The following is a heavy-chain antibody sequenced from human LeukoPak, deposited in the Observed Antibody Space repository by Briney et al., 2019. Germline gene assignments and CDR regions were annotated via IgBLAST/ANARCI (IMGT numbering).Heavy chain of an antibody. CDR1: GFTFSSYA. D-gene: IGHD2-15*01. CDR2: ISSSGSTI. V-gene: IGHV3-48*03. Sequence: PGGSLRLSCAASGFTFSSYAMNWVRQAPGKGLEWVSYISSSGSTIYYADSVKGRFTISRDNAKNSLYLQMNSLRAEDTAVYYCARDTPRSCYDYWGQGTLVTVSS. J-gene: IGHJ4*02. CDR3: ARDTPRSCYDY.